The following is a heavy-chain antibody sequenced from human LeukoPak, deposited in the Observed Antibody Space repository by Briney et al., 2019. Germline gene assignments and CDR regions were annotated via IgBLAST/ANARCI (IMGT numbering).Heavy chain of an antibody. CDR1: GGSFSGYY. Sequence: ASETLSLTCAVYGGSFSGYYWSWIRQPPGKGLEWIGEINHSGSTNYNPSLKSRATISVVTSKNQFSLKLSSVTAADTAVYYCARGIGYSYGLYYYYYGMDVWGQGTTVTVSS. V-gene: IGHV4-34*01. CDR3: ARGIGYSYGLYYYYYGMDV. CDR2: INHSGST. D-gene: IGHD5-18*01. J-gene: IGHJ6*02.